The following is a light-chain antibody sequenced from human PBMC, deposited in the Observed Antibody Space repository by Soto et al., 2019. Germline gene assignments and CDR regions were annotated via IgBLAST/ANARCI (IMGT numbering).Light chain of an antibody. CDR2: GAS. CDR3: QQYNKWPLT. CDR1: QSVSID. Sequence: EIVMTQSPSTLSVSPVERSTPSVMASQSVSIDLAWYQQTPGQAPRLLIYGASTRATGIPVRFSGSASGTEFTLTISSLQSEDFTVYYCQQYNKWPLTFGQGTKVDIK. V-gene: IGKV3-15*01. J-gene: IGKJ1*01.